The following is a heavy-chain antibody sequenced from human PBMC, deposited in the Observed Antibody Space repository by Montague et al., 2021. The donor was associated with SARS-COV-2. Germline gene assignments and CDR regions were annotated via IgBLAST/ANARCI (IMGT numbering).Heavy chain of an antibody. V-gene: IGHV3-53*04. D-gene: IGHD2-21*01. CDR2: LYSGGST. CDR3: AREGGCDGYCTGTFDI. J-gene: IGHJ3*02. CDR1: GFTVSSTY. Sequence: SLRLSCAASGFTVSSTYMNWVRQAPGKGLGWVSVLYSGGSTYYADSVKGRFTISRHDSKNTLYLQMRSLRPEDTAMYFCAREGGCDGYCTGTFDIWGRGTMVTVSS.